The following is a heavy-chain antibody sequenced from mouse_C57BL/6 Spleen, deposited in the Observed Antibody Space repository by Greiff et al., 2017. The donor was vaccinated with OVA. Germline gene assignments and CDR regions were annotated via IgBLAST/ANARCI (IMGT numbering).Heavy chain of an antibody. J-gene: IGHJ2*01. Sequence: QVQLKQSGAELVKPGASVKLSCKASGYTFTSYWMHWVKQRPGQGLEWIGMIHPNSGSTNYNEKFKSKATLTVDKSSSTAYMQLSSLTSEDSAVYYCARSNSNYFDYWGQGTTLTVSS. CDR2: IHPNSGST. CDR1: GYTFTSYW. CDR3: ARSNSNYFDY. V-gene: IGHV1-64*01. D-gene: IGHD2-5*01.